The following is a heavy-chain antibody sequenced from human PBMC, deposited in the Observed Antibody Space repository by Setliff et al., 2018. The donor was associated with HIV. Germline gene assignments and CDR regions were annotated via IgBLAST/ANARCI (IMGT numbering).Heavy chain of an antibody. CDR2: ISSSSNYI. Sequence: LRLSCAASGFTFDRYTIHWVRQAPGKGLEWVSSISSSSNYIYYADSVRGRFTISRDNAKNSLYLQMNRLRAEDTAVYYCARPYGDYLFDYWGQGTLVTVSS. CDR1: GFTFDRYT. CDR3: ARPYGDYLFDY. V-gene: IGHV3-21*01. D-gene: IGHD4-17*01. J-gene: IGHJ4*02.